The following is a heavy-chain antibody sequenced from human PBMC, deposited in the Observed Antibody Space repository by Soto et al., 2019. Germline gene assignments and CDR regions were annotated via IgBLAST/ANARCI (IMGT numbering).Heavy chain of an antibody. CDR1: GGTFSSYA. CDR2: IIPIFGTA. Sequence: SVKVSCKASGGTFSSYAISWVRQAPGQGLEWMGGIIPIFGTANYAQKFQGRVTITADKSTSTAYMELSSLRSEDTAVYYCARARTIFGVPLDYWGQGTLVTVSS. J-gene: IGHJ4*02. D-gene: IGHD3-3*01. V-gene: IGHV1-69*06. CDR3: ARARTIFGVPLDY.